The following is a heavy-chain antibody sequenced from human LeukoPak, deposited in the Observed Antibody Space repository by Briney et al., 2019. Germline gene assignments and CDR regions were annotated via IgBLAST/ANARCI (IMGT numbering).Heavy chain of an antibody. Sequence: ASVKVSCKVSGYTLTELSMHWVRQAPGKGLEWMGGFDPEDGETIYAQKLQGRVTMTEDTSTDTAYMELSSLRSEDTAVYYCATDRGNYGDRRGWRGSLYYFDYWGQGTLVTVSS. CDR2: FDPEDGET. V-gene: IGHV1-24*01. CDR3: ATDRGNYGDRRGWRGSLYYFDY. CDR1: GYTLTELS. D-gene: IGHD4-17*01. J-gene: IGHJ4*02.